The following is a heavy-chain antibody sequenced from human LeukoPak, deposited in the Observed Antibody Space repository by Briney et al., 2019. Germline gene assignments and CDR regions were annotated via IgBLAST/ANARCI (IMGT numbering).Heavy chain of an antibody. J-gene: IGHJ6*03. V-gene: IGHV1-69*13. D-gene: IGHD6-6*01. Sequence: PVKVSCKASGGTFSSYAISWVRQAPGQGLEWMGGIIPIFGTANYAQKFQGRVTITADESTSTAYMELSSLRSEDTAVYYCARDAVAARLRSYYYYMDVWGKGTTVTVSS. CDR1: GGTFSSYA. CDR2: IIPIFGTA. CDR3: ARDAVAARLRSYYYYMDV.